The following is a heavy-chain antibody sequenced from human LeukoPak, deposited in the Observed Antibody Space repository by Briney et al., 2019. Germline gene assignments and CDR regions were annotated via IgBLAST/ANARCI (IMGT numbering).Heavy chain of an antibody. V-gene: IGHV3-7*01. CDR3: ARDPVEWELLLDY. Sequence: ETLSLTCTVSGGSISSSPYYWDWIRQSPGKRPEWVANMNIDGSEKYYADSVKGRFSISRDNARNSVYLQMASLRVEDTAVYYCARDPVEWELLLDYWGQGTLVTVSS. CDR1: GGSISSSPYY. J-gene: IGHJ4*02. D-gene: IGHD1-26*01. CDR2: MNIDGSEK.